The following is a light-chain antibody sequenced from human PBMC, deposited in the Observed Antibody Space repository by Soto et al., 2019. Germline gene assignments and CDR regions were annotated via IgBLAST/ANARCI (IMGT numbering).Light chain of an antibody. CDR3: QQYGISPPIT. Sequence: ENVLTQSPGTLSLSPGERATLSCRASQSVNRRHLAWYQQKPGQGPRLLIYAASTRPTGITDRFSGSGSGTDFTLTINSLEPEDFAVYYCQQYGISPPITFGQGTRLEIK. V-gene: IGKV3-20*01. CDR2: AAS. J-gene: IGKJ5*01. CDR1: QSVNRRH.